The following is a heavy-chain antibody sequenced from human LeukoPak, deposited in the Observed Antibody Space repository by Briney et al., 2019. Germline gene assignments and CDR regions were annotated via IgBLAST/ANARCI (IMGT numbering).Heavy chain of an antibody. CDR3: ARLDTGYNGFDY. V-gene: IGHV5-51*01. Sequence: AAAMHSSYQAYGTCSSSYWIGGGRPPPRKLTGWRGIIYPGDSDTRYSPSFQGQVTISADKSISTAYLQWSSLKASDTAMYYCARLDTGYNGFDYWGQGTLVTVSS. D-gene: IGHD3-10*01. CDR2: IYPGDSDT. CDR1: GTCSSSYW. J-gene: IGHJ4*02.